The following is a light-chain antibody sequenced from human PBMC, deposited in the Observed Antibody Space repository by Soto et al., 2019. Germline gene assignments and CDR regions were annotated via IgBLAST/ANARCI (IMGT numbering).Light chain of an antibody. Sequence: DIQMTQSPSSLSASGGDRFTITCQATQDISHYLNWYQQKPGKAPKLLIYDASNLQTGVPSRFSAYRSETDFTFTISSLQPEDIATYYCQQYDDLPLTFGGGTKVDIK. CDR2: DAS. V-gene: IGKV1-33*01. CDR1: QDISHY. J-gene: IGKJ4*01. CDR3: QQYDDLPLT.